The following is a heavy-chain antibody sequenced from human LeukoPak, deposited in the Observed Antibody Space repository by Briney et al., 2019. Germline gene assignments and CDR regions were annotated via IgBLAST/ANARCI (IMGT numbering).Heavy chain of an antibody. V-gene: IGHV4-38-2*01. CDR2: IYHSGST. Sequence: PSETLSLTCAVTGNSINSAYYWGWIRQPPGKGLEWIGSIYHSGSTYYNPSLKSRVTISVETSKNSFSLKLSSVTATDTAVYYCAGQHDTNGYYFYWGQGTLVTVSS. CDR1: GNSINSAYY. D-gene: IGHD3-22*01. J-gene: IGHJ4*02. CDR3: AGQHDTNGYYFY.